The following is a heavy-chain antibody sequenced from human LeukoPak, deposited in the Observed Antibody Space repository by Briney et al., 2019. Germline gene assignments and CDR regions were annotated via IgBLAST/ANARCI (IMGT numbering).Heavy chain of an antibody. J-gene: IGHJ4*02. CDR1: GFTFSSYE. CDR3: ARSIRLVVAAKGSVSPSDY. CDR2: ISSSGSTI. Sequence: PGGSLRLSCAASGFTFSSYEMNWVRQAPGKGLEWVSYISSSGSTIYYADSAKGRFTISRDNAKNSLYLQMNSLRAEDTAVYYCARSIRLVVAAKGSVSPSDYWGQGTLVTVSS. V-gene: IGHV3-48*03. D-gene: IGHD2-15*01.